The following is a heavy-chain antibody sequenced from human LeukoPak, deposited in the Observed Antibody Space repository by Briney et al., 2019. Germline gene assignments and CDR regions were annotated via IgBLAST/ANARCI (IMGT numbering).Heavy chain of an antibody. CDR1: GGSFSGYY. CDR3: ARGEMATIIFDY. D-gene: IGHD5-12*01. CDR2: INHSGST. V-gene: IGHV4-34*01. J-gene: IGHJ4*02. Sequence: SETLSLTCAVYGGSFSGYYWSSIRQPPGKGLEWIGEINHSGSTNYNPSLKSRVTISVDTSKNQFSLKLSAVTAADTAVYYCARGEMATIIFDYWGQGTLVTVSS.